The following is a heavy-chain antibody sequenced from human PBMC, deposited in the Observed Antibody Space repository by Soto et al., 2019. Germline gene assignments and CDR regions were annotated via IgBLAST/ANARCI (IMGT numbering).Heavy chain of an antibody. D-gene: IGHD1-1*01. V-gene: IGHV4-38-2*02. CDR1: GFAISRGYY. CDR3: AREKVGTTFFDN. CDR2: IYPSVSS. J-gene: IGHJ4*02. Sequence: ETLSLTCSVSGFAISRGYYWSWVRQPPGKGLEWIGSIYPSVSSYHNPSLATRLRLSIDTSKNQFTLNLTSVTAADTALYFCAREKVGTTFFDNWGQGIQVTVSS.